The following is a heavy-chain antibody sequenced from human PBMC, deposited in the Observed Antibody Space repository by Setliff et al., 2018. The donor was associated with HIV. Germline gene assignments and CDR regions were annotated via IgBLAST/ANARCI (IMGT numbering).Heavy chain of an antibody. CDR3: ARESSGWYKGAFDM. Sequence: SETLSLTCTVSGGSVSSGTYYWTWIRQPAGKGLEWIGRIYTSGTPNYNPSLESRVTISLESSKNQFSLKLSSVTAADTAMYYCARESSGWYKGAFDMWGLGTMVTVSS. J-gene: IGHJ3*02. CDR2: IYTSGTP. D-gene: IGHD6-19*01. CDR1: GGSVSSGTYY. V-gene: IGHV4-61*02.